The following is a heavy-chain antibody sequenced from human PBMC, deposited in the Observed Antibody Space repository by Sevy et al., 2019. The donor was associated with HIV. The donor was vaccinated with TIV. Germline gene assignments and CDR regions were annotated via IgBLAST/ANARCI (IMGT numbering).Heavy chain of an antibody. J-gene: IGHJ1*01. CDR2: INPNSGGT. CDR1: GYTFTGYY. D-gene: IGHD2-2*02. V-gene: IGHV1-2*02. CDR3: ARGWGYCSSTSCYTSAWAYFQH. Sequence: ASVKVSCKASGYTFTGYYMHWVRQAPGQGLGWMGWINPNSGGTNYAQKFQGRVTMTRDTSISTAYMELSRLRSDDTAVYYCARGWGYCSSTSCYTSAWAYFQHWGQGTLVTVSS.